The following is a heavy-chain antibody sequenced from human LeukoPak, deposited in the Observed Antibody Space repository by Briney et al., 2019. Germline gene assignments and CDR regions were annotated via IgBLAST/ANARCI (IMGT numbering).Heavy chain of an antibody. CDR3: AKSMIRGVNDAFDI. D-gene: IGHD3-10*01. J-gene: IGHJ3*02. CDR2: ISVSGDST. CDR1: GFTFSSYG. V-gene: IGHV3-23*01. Sequence: GGSLRLSCAASGFTFSSYGMSWVRQAPGKGLEWVSGISVSGDSTYYADSVKGRFTISRDNSKNTLYLQMSSLRAEDTAVYYCAKSMIRGVNDAFDIWGQGTMVTVSS.